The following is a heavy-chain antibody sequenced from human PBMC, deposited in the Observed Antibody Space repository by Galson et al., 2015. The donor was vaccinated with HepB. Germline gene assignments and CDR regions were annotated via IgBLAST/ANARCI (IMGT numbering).Heavy chain of an antibody. Sequence: SLRLSCAASGFTFSSYDMHWVRQATGKGLEWVSGIGTAGDTYYSGSVKGRFTISRENAKNSLYLQMNSLRARDTAVYYCARGGVDYWFDPWGQGTLVTVSS. J-gene: IGHJ5*02. D-gene: IGHD2-8*01. CDR2: IGTAGDT. CDR1: GFTFSSYD. CDR3: ARGGVDYWFDP. V-gene: IGHV3-13*01.